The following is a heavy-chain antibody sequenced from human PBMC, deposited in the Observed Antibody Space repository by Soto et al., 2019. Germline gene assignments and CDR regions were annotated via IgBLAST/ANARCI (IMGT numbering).Heavy chain of an antibody. CDR2: IAYDGSNK. V-gene: IGHV3-30-3*01. D-gene: IGHD1-26*01. Sequence: GGSLRLSCAASGFTFSSYAMHWVRQARGKGLEWVAVIAYDGSNKYYADSVKGRFTISRDNSKNTLYLQMNSLRAEDTAVYYCARETLVRVGATDYYYYGMDVWGQGTTVTVSS. J-gene: IGHJ6*02. CDR3: ARETLVRVGATDYYYYGMDV. CDR1: GFTFSSYA.